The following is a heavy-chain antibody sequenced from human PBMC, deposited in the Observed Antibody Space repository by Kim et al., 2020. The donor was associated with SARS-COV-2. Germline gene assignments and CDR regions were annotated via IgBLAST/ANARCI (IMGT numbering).Heavy chain of an antibody. J-gene: IGHJ6*02. CDR2: ISYDGSDK. CDR3: AKDYRARESYYYYYGMDV. V-gene: IGHV3-30*18. CDR1: GFTFSSYG. D-gene: IGHD1-26*01. Sequence: GGSLRLSCAASGFTFSSYGMHWVRQAPGKGLEWVAVISYDGSDKYYADSVKGRFTISRDNSKNTLYLQMNSLRAEDTAVYYCAKDYRARESYYYYYGMDVGGQGTTVTVSS.